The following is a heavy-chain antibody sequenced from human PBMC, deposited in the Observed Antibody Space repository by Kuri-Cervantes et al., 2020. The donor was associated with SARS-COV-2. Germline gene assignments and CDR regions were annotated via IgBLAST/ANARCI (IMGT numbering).Heavy chain of an antibody. J-gene: IGHJ3*01. V-gene: IGHV3-23*01. CDR2: IRGGGYTT. D-gene: IGHD4-17*01. Sequence: ETLSLTCAPSGFTLSRFAMIWVRQAPGKGLEWISAIRGGGYTTYYADSVKGRFTISRDNFKNTLYLQMNNLRAEDTAVYYCAKDPNGDYVGAFDFWGQGTLVTVSS. CDR1: GFTLSRFA. CDR3: AKDPNGDYVGAFDF.